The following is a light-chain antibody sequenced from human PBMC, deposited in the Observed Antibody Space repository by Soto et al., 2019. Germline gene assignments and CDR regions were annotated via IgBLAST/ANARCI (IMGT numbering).Light chain of an antibody. Sequence: IVMAHSPASLSVSPGEMATLSCRASQSVTSNLAWYQQKPGQAPRLLIYGASTRATGIPARFSGSGSGTEFTLTISSLQSEDFAVYYCQQYNNWTFGQGTKVDIK. CDR3: QQYNNWT. CDR2: GAS. CDR1: QSVTSN. J-gene: IGKJ1*01. V-gene: IGKV3-15*01.